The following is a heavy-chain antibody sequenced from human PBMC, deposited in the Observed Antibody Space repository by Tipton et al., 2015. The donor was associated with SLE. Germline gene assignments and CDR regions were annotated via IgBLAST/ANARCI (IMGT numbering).Heavy chain of an antibody. CDR2: INHSGST. CDR3: ARDGLDYYESSGSFDY. D-gene: IGHD3-22*01. J-gene: IGHJ4*02. V-gene: IGHV4-34*01. Sequence: TLSLTCAVYGGSFSGYYWSWIRQPPGKGQEWIGEINHSGSTNYNPSLKSRVTKSLDTSKNLFSLKLRSVTAADTAMYYCARDGLDYYESSGSFDYWGQGALVTVSS. CDR1: GGSFSGYY.